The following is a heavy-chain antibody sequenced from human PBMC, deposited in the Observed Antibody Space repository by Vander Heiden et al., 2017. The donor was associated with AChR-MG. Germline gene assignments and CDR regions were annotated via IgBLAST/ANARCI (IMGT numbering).Heavy chain of an antibody. Sequence: EVQLVESGGGLVKPGGSLRLSCAASGFTFSSYRMNWVRQAPGKGLEWVSSISSSSSYIYYADSVKGRFTISRDNAKNSLYLQMNSLRAEDTAVYYCARDLVRGVIIGGDFDYWGQGTLVTVSS. CDR2: ISSSSSYI. V-gene: IGHV3-21*01. CDR3: ARDLVRGVIIGGDFDY. D-gene: IGHD3-10*01. CDR1: GFTFSSYR. J-gene: IGHJ4*02.